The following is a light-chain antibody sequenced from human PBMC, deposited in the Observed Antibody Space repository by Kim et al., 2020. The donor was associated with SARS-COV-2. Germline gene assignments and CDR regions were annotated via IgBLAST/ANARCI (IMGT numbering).Light chain of an antibody. CDR3: NSRDSSGNHVV. J-gene: IGLJ2*01. CDR1: SLRSYY. V-gene: IGLV3-19*01. Sequence: ALGQTVRITCQGDSLRSYYTSWYQQKPGQAPVLVIYGKNNRPSGIPDRFSGSSSGNTASLTITGAQAEDEADYYCNSRDSSGNHVVFGGGTQLTVL. CDR2: GKN.